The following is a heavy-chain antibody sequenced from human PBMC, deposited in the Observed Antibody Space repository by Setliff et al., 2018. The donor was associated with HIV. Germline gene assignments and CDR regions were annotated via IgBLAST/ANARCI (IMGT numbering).Heavy chain of an antibody. CDR1: GGTSSTHA. J-gene: IGHJ3*02. Sequence: SVKVSCKASGGTSSTHAINWVRQAPGQGLEWMGQIISILDITSYAQKLQGGVSITADESTSTFYMELSDLTSADTAVYYCTGPRGDEAFDIWGQGTKVTVS. CDR3: TGPRGDEAFDI. CDR2: IISILDIT. V-gene: IGHV1-69*10. D-gene: IGHD3-10*01.